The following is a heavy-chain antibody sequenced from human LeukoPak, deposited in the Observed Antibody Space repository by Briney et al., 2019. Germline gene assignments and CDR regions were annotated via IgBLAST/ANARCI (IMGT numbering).Heavy chain of an antibody. J-gene: IGHJ4*02. CDR3: ARVFSSSRYKCVDY. CDR1: GFTFDDYG. CDR2: INWNGGST. Sequence: PGGSLRLPCAASGFTFDDYGMSWVRQAPGKGLEWVSGINWNGGSTGYADSVKGRFTISRDNAKNSLYLQMNSLRAEDTALYYCARVFSSSRYKCVDYWGQGTLVTVSS. D-gene: IGHD6-13*01. V-gene: IGHV3-20*04.